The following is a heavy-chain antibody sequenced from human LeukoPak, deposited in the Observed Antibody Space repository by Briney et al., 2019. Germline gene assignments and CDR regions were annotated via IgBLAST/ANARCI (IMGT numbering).Heavy chain of an antibody. D-gene: IGHD6-19*01. CDR1: GGSFSGYY. CDR3: PASDALKAVAGIHYYYYMDV. Sequence: HPSETLSLTCAVYGGSFSGYYWSWIRQPPGKGLEWIGEINHSGSTNYNPSLKSRVTISVDTSKNQFSLKLSSVTAADTAVYYCPASDALKAVAGIHYYYYMDVWGKGTTVTVSS. J-gene: IGHJ6*03. V-gene: IGHV4-34*01. CDR2: INHSGST.